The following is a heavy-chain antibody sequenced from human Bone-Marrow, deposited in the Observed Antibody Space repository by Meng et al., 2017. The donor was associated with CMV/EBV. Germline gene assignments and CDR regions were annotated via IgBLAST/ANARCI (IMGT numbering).Heavy chain of an antibody. J-gene: IGHJ4*02. V-gene: IGHV3-23*01. CDR1: GFTFSSYA. Sequence: GESLKISCAASGFTFSSYAMSWVRQAPGKGLEWVSAMSGGVTSTYYADFVKGRFTISRDNSKNTLYLQMNSLRAEDTAIYYCAKGKASDQWDQGTLVTVSS. CDR2: MSGGVTST. CDR3: AKGKASDQ.